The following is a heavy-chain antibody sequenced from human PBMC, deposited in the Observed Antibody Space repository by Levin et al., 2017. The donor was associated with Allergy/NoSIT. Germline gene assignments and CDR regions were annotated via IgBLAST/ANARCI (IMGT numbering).Heavy chain of an antibody. CDR2: ITGGGFNT. J-gene: IGHJ3*01. Sequence: GGSLRLSCAVSGFTISEYAMAWVRQAPGKGLEWVSVITGGGFNTYYGDSVKGRFTVSRDDSKDTLYLELNSLGGEDTAVYYCAKKEGGTSGFSFDVWGQGTMVTVCS. CDR3: AKKEGGTSGFSFDV. V-gene: IGHV3-23*01. D-gene: IGHD1/OR15-1a*01. CDR1: GFTISEYA.